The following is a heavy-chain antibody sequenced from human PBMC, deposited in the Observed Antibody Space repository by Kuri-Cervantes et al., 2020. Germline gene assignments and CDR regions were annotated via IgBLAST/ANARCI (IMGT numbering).Heavy chain of an antibody. CDR3: ARPPWSTDGYNWY. V-gene: IGHV3-48*03. Sequence: GGSLRLSCAASGFTFSSYEMNWVRQAPGKGLEWVSYISSSGSTIYYADSVKGRFTISRDNAKNSLFLQMNSLRDEDTAVYYCARPPWSTDGYNWYWGQGTLVTVSS. J-gene: IGHJ4*02. CDR1: GFTFSSYE. CDR2: ISSSGSTI. D-gene: IGHD5-24*01.